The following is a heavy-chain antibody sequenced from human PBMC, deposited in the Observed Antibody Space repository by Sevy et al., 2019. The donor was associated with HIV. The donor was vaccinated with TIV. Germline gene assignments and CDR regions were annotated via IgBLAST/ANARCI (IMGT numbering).Heavy chain of an antibody. V-gene: IGHV1-24*01. J-gene: IGHJ4*02. CDR3: ATTREYYEDSSGYLDF. CDR2: FDPEDGEK. Sequence: ASVKVSCKVSGKTLSELSMHWVRQAPGKGLEWMGRFDPEDGEKIYAQKFQGRVALTEDTSTDTAYMELRSLKSEDTAVYYCATTREYYEDSSGYLDFWGQGTLVTVSS. CDR1: GKTLSELS. D-gene: IGHD3-22*01.